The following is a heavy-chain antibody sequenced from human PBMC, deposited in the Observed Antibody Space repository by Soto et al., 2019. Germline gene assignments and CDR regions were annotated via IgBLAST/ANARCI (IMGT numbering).Heavy chain of an antibody. J-gene: IGHJ6*02. CDR2: ISGYNGHT. Sequence: QVQLVQSGAEVRKPGASVKVSCKASGYTFTTYGISWVRQAPGQGLEWMGWISGYNGHTKYAQKFQGRVTMTTDTSTSTVYMGLGSLRSDDTAVYYCGREREMPYYYYGLDVSGQGTTVTVSS. CDR3: GREREMPYYYYGLDV. CDR1: GYTFTTYG. D-gene: IGHD1-26*01. V-gene: IGHV1-18*01.